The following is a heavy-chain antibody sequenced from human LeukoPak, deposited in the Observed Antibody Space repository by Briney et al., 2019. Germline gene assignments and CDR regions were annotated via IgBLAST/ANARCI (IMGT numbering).Heavy chain of an antibody. CDR3: AREMGEVVPAAHYYYMDV. CDR1: GDSVSSNSAA. CDR2: TYYRSKWYN. D-gene: IGHD2-2*01. V-gene: IGHV6-1*01. Sequence: SQTLSLTCAISGDSVSSNSAAWTWIRQSPSRGLEWLGRTYYRSKWYNDYAVSVKSRITINPDTSKNQFSLQLNSVTPEDTAVYYCAREMGEVVPAAHYYYMDVWGKGTTVTVSS. J-gene: IGHJ6*03.